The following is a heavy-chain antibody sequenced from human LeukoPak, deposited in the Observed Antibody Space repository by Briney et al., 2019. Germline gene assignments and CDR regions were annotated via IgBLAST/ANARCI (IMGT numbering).Heavy chain of an antibody. D-gene: IGHD3-9*01. J-gene: IGHJ4*02. CDR2: ILYDGSTQ. V-gene: IGHV3-30*04. CDR1: GFPLSSYA. CDR3: ARMYTLRYFDWLDQGFDY. Sequence: GRSLRLSCAASGFPLSSYAMHWVRQASGKGLEWVAVILYDGSTQYYADSVKGRFTISRDKSKNTLYLQMNSLRAEDTAVYYCARMYTLRYFDWLDQGFDYWGQGTLVTVSS.